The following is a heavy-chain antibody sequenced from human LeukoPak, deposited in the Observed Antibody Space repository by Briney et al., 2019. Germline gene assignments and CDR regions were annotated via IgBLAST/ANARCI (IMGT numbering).Heavy chain of an antibody. CDR1: GSSFSSHY. J-gene: IGHJ6*03. Sequence: PSETLSLTCTVSGSSFSSHYWSWIRQPPGKGLESIGYIFYSGSTNYNPSLKSRVTISVDTSKNQFSLRLSSVTAADTAVYYCARVVRYYYASGSYFHYMDVWGKGTTVTVSS. D-gene: IGHD3-10*01. V-gene: IGHV4-59*11. CDR2: IFYSGST. CDR3: ARVVRYYYASGSYFHYMDV.